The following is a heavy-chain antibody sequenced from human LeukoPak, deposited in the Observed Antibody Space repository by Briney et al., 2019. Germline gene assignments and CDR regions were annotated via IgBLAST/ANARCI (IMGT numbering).Heavy chain of an antibody. Sequence: GGSLRLSCAASGFTFSSYAMSWVRQAPGKGLEWVSTITTSDGNTYYADFVKGRFTVSRDNSKNTLFLQMNSLRAEDTAVYYCAKDGGLWVSAHWGDSWGRGTLVTVSS. D-gene: IGHD7-27*01. J-gene: IGHJ4*02. V-gene: IGHV3-23*01. CDR1: GFTFSSYA. CDR3: AKDGGLWVSAHWGDS. CDR2: ITTSDGNT.